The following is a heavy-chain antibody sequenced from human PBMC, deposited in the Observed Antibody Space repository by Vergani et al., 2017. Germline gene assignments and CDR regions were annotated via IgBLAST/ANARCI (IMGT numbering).Heavy chain of an antibody. V-gene: IGHV3-23*04. CDR2: ISGSGCST. CDR3: ASFPEYSRSWDFEG. D-gene: IGHD6-6*01. Sequence: EVQLVESGGGLVKPGGSLRLSCAASGFTFSSYAMSWVRQAPGKGLEWVSAISGSGCSTYYADSVKGRFTISRDNSKNTLYLQMNSLRAEDTAVYYCASFPEYSRSWDFEGWGQGTLVTVSS. CDR1: GFTFSSYA. J-gene: IGHJ4*02.